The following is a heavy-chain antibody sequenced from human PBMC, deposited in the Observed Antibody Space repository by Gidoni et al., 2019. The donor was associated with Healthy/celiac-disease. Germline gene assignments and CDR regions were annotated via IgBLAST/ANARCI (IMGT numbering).Heavy chain of an antibody. CDR2: IIPIFGTA. CDR1: GGTFSSYA. V-gene: IGHV1-69*06. J-gene: IGHJ6*03. Sequence: QVQLVQSGAEVQKPGSSVKVSCKASGGTFSSYAISWVRQAPGQGLEWMGGIIPIFGTANYAQKFQGRVTITADKSTSTAYMELSSLRSEDTAVYYCATLGTGLELTRHRHEYYYYYYMDVWGKGTTVTVSS. CDR3: ATLGTGLELTRHRHEYYYYYYMDV. D-gene: IGHD1-7*01.